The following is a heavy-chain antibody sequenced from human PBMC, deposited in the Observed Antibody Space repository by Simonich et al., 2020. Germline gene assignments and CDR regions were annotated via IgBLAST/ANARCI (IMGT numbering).Heavy chain of an antibody. CDR1: GFTFSSYW. CDR2: IKQDGSEK. V-gene: IGHV3-7*01. CDR3: AREYSSSSDPYWYFDL. J-gene: IGHJ2*01. Sequence: EVQLVESGGGLVQPGGSLRLSCAASGFTFSSYWMSWVRQAQGKGLEWVANIKQDGSEKYYVDSVKGRFTISRDNAKNSLYLQMNSLRAEDTAVYYCAREYSSSSDPYWYFDLWGRGTLVTVSS. D-gene: IGHD6-6*01.